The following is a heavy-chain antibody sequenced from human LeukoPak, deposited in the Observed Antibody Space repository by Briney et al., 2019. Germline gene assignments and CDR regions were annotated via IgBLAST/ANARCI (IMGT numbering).Heavy chain of an antibody. CDR1: GFTFSSYA. CDR2: ISGSGGST. CDR3: AREARGVIKAKGDV. D-gene: IGHD3-10*01. V-gene: IGHV3-23*01. J-gene: IGHJ6*02. Sequence: PGGSLRLSCAASGFTFSSYAMSWVRQAPGKGLEWVSAISGSGGSTYYADSVKGRFTISRDNAKNSLYLQMNSLRAEDTAVYYCAREARGVIKAKGDVWGQGTTVTVSS.